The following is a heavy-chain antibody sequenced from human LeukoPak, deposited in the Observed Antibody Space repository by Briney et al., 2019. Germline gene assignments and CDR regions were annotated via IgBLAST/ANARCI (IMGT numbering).Heavy chain of an antibody. J-gene: IGHJ6*03. CDR3: ARDNVSGGDYGRDYYYYYMDV. Sequence: ASVKVSCKASGYTFTSYGISWVRQAPGQGLEWMGWISAYNGNTNYAQKLQGRVTMTTDTSTSTAYMELRSLRSDDTAVYYCARDNVSGGDYGRDYYYYYMDVWGKGTTVTVSS. V-gene: IGHV1-18*01. CDR2: ISAYNGNT. D-gene: IGHD4-17*01. CDR1: GYTFTSYG.